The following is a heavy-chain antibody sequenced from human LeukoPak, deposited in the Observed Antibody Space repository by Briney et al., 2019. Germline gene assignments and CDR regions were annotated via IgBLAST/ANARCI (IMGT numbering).Heavy chain of an antibody. CDR3: ATAAMANYYYYYYMDV. Sequence: ASVKVSCKASGYTFTGYYMHWVRQAPGQGLEWMGWINPNSGGTNYAQKFQGRVTMTRDTSISTAYMELSRLRSDDTAVYYCATAAMANYYYYYYMDVWGKGTTVTVSS. J-gene: IGHJ6*03. D-gene: IGHD2-2*01. V-gene: IGHV1-2*02. CDR1: GYTFTGYY. CDR2: INPNSGGT.